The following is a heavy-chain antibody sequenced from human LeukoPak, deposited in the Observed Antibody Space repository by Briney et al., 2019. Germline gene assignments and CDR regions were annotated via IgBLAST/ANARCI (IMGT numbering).Heavy chain of an antibody. D-gene: IGHD4-17*01. J-gene: IGHJ3*02. V-gene: IGHV3-48*03. Sequence: GGSLRLSCTASGFTFGSYEMNWVRQAPGKGLEWISYISGSGLTIYYADSVKGRFTISRDNAKKSLYLQMNSLRGEVTAVYYCVRAPVTTPRAFDIWGQGTMVTVSS. CDR1: GFTFGSYE. CDR2: ISGSGLTI. CDR3: VRAPVTTPRAFDI.